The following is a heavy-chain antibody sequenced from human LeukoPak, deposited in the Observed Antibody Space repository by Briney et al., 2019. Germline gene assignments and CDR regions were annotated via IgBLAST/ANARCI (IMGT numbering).Heavy chain of an antibody. D-gene: IGHD6-19*01. Sequence: GGSLRLSCAGSGFTFSRYNVNWFRQAPGKGLERVSSISSSSSYIFYADSVKGRFTISRDNAKNSLYLQKNSLRAEDTAVYYCAKDAQWLVPEGYYYYMDVWGKGTTVTVSS. CDR3: AKDAQWLVPEGYYYYMDV. J-gene: IGHJ6*03. CDR1: GFTFSRYN. CDR2: ISSSSSYI. V-gene: IGHV3-21*01.